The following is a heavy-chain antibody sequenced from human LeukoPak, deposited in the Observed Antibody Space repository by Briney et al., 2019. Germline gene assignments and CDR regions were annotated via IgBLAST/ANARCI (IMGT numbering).Heavy chain of an antibody. Sequence: HWVRQAPGKGLEXXSLAGWAGGTTFYSDSVRGRFTISRDSGRKSVYLQMNSLTTDDTAFYFCAKELDTMFFDYWGQGALVTVSS. CDR3: AKELDTMFFDY. CDR2: AGWAGGTT. D-gene: IGHD3-10*02. J-gene: IGHJ4*02. V-gene: IGHV3-43*01.